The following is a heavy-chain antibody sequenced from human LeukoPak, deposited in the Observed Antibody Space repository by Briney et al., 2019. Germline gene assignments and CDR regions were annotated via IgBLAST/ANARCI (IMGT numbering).Heavy chain of an antibody. CDR2: ISAYNGNT. V-gene: IGHV1-18*01. J-gene: IGHJ3*02. CDR1: GGTFSSYT. D-gene: IGHD3-3*01. CDR3: ARASSYYDFWSGYYADDAFDI. Sequence: ASVKVSCKASGGTFSSYTISWVRQAPGQGLEWMGWISAYNGNTNCAQKLQGRVTMTTDTSTSTAYMELRSLRSDDTAVYYCARASSYYDFWSGYYADDAFDIWGQGTMVTVSS.